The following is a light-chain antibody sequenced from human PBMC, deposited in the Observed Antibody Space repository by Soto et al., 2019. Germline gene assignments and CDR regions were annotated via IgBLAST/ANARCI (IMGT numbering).Light chain of an antibody. Sequence: EIVLTQSPGTLSLSPGERATLSCRASQSVSSSYLAWYQQKPGQAPRLLIYDASNRATGIPPRFSGSGSGTDFTLTISSLEPEDSAVYYCQQRSNWPRTFGQGTKVDIK. V-gene: IGKV3-11*01. CDR1: QSVSSSY. CDR3: QQRSNWPRT. CDR2: DAS. J-gene: IGKJ1*01.